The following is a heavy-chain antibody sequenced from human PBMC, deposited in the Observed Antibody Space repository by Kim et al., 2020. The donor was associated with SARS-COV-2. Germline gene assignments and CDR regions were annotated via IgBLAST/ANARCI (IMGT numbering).Heavy chain of an antibody. D-gene: IGHD6-13*01. CDR3: AGGRYSSSWSPPEVYYYYGMDV. V-gene: IGHV1-69*04. CDR1: GGTFSSYA. Sequence: SVNVSCKASGGTFSSYAISWVRQAPGQGLEWMGRIIPILGIANYAQKFQGRVTITADKSTSTAYMELSSLRSEDTAVYYCAGGRYSSSWSPPEVYYYYGMDVWGQGTTVTVSS. J-gene: IGHJ6*02. CDR2: IIPILGIA.